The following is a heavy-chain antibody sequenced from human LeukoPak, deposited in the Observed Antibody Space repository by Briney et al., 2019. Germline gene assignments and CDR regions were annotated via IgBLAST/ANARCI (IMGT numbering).Heavy chain of an antibody. J-gene: IGHJ4*02. Sequence: GGSLRLSCAASGFTFSSYAMHWVRQAPGKGLEWVAVISYDGSNKYYADSVKGRFTISRDNSKNTLYLQMSSLRVEDTAVYYCARDRSRGHYDSSGYYEWGQGTLVTVSS. V-gene: IGHV3-30-3*01. CDR1: GFTFSSYA. CDR3: ARDRSRGHYDSSGYYE. D-gene: IGHD3-22*01. CDR2: ISYDGSNK.